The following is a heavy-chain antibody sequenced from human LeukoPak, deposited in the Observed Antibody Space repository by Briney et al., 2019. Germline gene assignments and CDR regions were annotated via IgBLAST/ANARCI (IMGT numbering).Heavy chain of an antibody. CDR3: ARADGTNSGTNAFDV. CDR1: GYRFNVYG. Sequence: ASVKVSCKTSGYRFNVYGILWVRQAPGHGLDYVGWISTYTGRANCAQKFQGRVSMITDTSTSTAYLELTNLTSSDTGLYYCARADGTNSGTNAFDVWGLGTMVTVAS. V-gene: IGHV1-18*01. CDR2: ISTYTGRA. J-gene: IGHJ3*01. D-gene: IGHD4-23*01.